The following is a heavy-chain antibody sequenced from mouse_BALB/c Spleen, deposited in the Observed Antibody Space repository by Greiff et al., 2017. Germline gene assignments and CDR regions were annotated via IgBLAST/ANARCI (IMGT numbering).Heavy chain of an antibody. CDR3: AKGDYYGDYFDY. J-gene: IGHJ2*01. CDR1: GFNIKDTY. Sequence: VQLQQSGAELVKPGASVKLSCTASGFNIKDTYMHWVKQRPEQGLEWIGRIDPANGNTKYDPKFPGKATITADTSSNTACLQLSSLTSEDAAVYYCAKGDYYGDYFDYWGQGTTLTVSS. CDR2: IDPANGNT. V-gene: IGHV14-3*02. D-gene: IGHD1-1*01.